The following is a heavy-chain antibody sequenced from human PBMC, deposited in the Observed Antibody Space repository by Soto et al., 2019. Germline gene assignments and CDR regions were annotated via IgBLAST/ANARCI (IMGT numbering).Heavy chain of an antibody. D-gene: IGHD2-2*01. J-gene: IGHJ4*02. Sequence: EVQLVESGGGLVQPGGSLRLSCAASGFTFSSYWMHWVRQAPGKGLVWVSRINSDGSSTYYADSVKGRFTISRDNAKNTLYLQMNSLRTEDMAVYYFATAVPFDYWGQGTLVTVSS. V-gene: IGHV3-74*01. CDR1: GFTFSSYW. CDR2: INSDGSST. CDR3: ATAVPFDY.